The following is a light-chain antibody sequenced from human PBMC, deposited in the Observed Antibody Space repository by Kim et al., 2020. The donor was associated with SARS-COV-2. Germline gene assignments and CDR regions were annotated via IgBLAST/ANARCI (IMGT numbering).Light chain of an antibody. CDR1: DYLINDNH. Sequence: GQSVTISCTGSDYLINDNHVSWYHQHPDKAPKLIIYDVNERPSEIPDRFSGSKSGNTASLTITGLQADDDADYYCTSYITSDHFYVFGSGTKVTVL. CDR3: TSYITSDHFYV. V-gene: IGLV2-8*01. CDR2: DVN. J-gene: IGLJ1*01.